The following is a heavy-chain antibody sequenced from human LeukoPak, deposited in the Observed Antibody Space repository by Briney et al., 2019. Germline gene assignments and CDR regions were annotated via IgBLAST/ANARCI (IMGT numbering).Heavy chain of an antibody. D-gene: IGHD3-22*01. CDR3: ARRNTFYYDRTGWQSSTYYGLDV. CDR1: GGSMSSSSDY. Sequence: SETLSLTCTVSGGSMSSSSDYWAWIRQPPGKGLEWIGSIHYSGSTHYNPFLESRVTLSVDKSKKQSSLRLTSMTAADTAVYYCARRNTFYYDRTGWQSSTYYGLDVWGQGTTVTVS. J-gene: IGHJ6*02. V-gene: IGHV4-39*01. CDR2: IHYSGST.